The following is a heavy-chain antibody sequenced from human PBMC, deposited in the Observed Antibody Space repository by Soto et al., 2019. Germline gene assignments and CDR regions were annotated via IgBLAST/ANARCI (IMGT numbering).Heavy chain of an antibody. CDR2: ISYDGSNK. CDR3: AKEGADCGGDCPFDY. V-gene: IGHV3-30*18. CDR1: GFTFSSYG. Sequence: LRLSCAASGFTFSSYGMHWVRQAPGKGLEWVAVISYDGSNKYYADSVKGRFTISRDNSKNTLYLQMNSLRAEDTAVYYCAKEGADCGGDCPFDYWGQGTLVTVSS. D-gene: IGHD2-21*02. J-gene: IGHJ4*02.